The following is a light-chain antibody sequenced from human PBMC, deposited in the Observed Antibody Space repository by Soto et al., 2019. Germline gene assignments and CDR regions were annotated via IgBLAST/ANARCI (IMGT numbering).Light chain of an antibody. CDR3: TSYTGGDTPYV. V-gene: IGLV2-14*01. CDR2: DVS. J-gene: IGLJ1*01. Sequence: QSALTQPASVSGSPGQSITLSCTGTSSDVGAYNYVSWYQQHPGKVPKLMIYDVSNRPSGVSNRFSGSKSGNTASLTISGLQADDEADYYCTSYTGGDTPYVFGAGTKLTVL. CDR1: SSDVGAYNY.